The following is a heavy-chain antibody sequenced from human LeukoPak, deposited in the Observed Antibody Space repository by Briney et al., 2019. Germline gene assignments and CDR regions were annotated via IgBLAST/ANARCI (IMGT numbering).Heavy chain of an antibody. Sequence: SQTLSLTCAISGDSVSSNSAAWNWIRQSPSRGLEWQVRTYYRSKWYNDYAVSVKSRITINPDTSKNQFSLQLNSVTPEDTAVYYCARWGTYCSGGSCYPTAFDYWGQGTLVTVSS. V-gene: IGHV6-1*01. CDR3: ARWGTYCSGGSCYPTAFDY. CDR1: GDSVSSNSAA. D-gene: IGHD2-15*01. CDR2: TYYRSKWYN. J-gene: IGHJ4*02.